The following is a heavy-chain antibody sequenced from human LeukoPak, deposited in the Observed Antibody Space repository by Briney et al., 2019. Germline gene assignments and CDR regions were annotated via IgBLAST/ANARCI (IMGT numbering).Heavy chain of an antibody. V-gene: IGHV3-74*01. Sequence: PSGGSLRLSCTVSGFTVSSNSMSWVRQAPGKGVVWVSRINSDGSSTSYADSVKGRFTISRDNAKNTLYLQMNSLRAEDTAVYYCAKEYSGTFSPFPSYFDCWGQGTLVTVSS. J-gene: IGHJ4*02. CDR2: INSDGSST. CDR1: GFTVSSNS. CDR3: AKEYSGTFSPFPSYFDC. D-gene: IGHD1-26*01.